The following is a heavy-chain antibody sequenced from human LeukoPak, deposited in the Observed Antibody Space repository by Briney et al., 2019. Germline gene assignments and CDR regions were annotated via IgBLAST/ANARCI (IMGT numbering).Heavy chain of an antibody. V-gene: IGHV3-30*18. CDR2: MSYDGRYD. CDR3: AKAFYNYVWGSNDAFDV. D-gene: IGHD3-16*01. CDR1: GFIFSSYG. J-gene: IGHJ3*01. Sequence: GRSLRLSCAASGFIFSSYGMHWVRQAPGKGLEWVAVMSYDGRYDNYVDSVKGRFTISRDNSKNTLYLQMNSLRAEDTAVYYCAKAFYNYVWGSNDAFDVWGQGTIVTVSS.